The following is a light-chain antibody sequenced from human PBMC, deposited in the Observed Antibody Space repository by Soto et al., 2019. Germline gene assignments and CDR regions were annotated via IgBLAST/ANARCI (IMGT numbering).Light chain of an antibody. J-gene: IGKJ4*01. CDR1: PSVSSSR. Sequence: DIVLTQSPATLSLSPGERVTLSCGASPSVSSSRLAWYQQKPGQAPRLLMYDASRRAFGIPDRFSGSGSGTDFTLTISRLEPEDFAVYYFQQYGRTPPLTFGGGTKVDIK. V-gene: IGKV3D-20*01. CDR3: QQYGRTPPLT. CDR2: DAS.